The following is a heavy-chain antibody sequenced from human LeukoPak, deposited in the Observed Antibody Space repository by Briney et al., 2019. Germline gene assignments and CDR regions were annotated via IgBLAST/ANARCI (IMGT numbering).Heavy chain of an antibody. CDR3: ARDPSWEILSYFDF. Sequence: PGGSLRLSCAASGFTFSSYAMTWIRQAPGKGLEWISYISASGDTRYYGDSAKGRFIVSRDNAKNSLYLQMNSLRAEDTAVYYCARDPSWEILSYFDFWGLGTLVTVSS. J-gene: IGHJ4*02. CDR1: GFTFSSYA. CDR2: ISASGDTR. V-gene: IGHV3-48*04. D-gene: IGHD1-26*01.